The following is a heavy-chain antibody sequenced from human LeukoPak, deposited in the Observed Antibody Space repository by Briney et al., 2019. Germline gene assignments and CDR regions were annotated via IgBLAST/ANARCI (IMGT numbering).Heavy chain of an antibody. CDR3: ARSLDTAMVLSPSYFDS. J-gene: IGHJ4*02. D-gene: IGHD5-18*01. Sequence: EWVSXXXRSATTISYADSVNGRFTISRDNAKNSLYLQMNSLRTEDTAVYYCARSLDTAMVLSPSYFDSWGQGTLVTVSS. CDR2: XXRSATTI. V-gene: IGHV3-48*03.